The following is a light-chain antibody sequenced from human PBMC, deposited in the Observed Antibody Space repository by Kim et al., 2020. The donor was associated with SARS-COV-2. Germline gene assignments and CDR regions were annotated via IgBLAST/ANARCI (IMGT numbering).Light chain of an antibody. CDR2: SDD. V-gene: IGLV1-44*01. CDR1: RSKIGRNA. Sequence: GQGVTNSCSGSRSKIGRNAVNRDQQLPGTAPKLLIYSDDHRPSGVPDRFSGSKSGTSASLAISGLQSEDEADYYCAAWDDSLNGVIFGGGTQLTVL. J-gene: IGLJ2*01. CDR3: AAWDDSLNGVI.